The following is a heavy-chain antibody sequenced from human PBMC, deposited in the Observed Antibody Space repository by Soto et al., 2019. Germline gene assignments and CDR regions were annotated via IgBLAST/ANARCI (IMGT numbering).Heavy chain of an antibody. CDR3: AKRRGAGGHFDY. Sequence: LRLSCAASGFTFSSYSMGWVLQGPGKGLEWVAVVSIGGSTHYADSVRGRFTISRDNSKNTLSLQMNSLTAEDTAVYFCAKRRGAGGHFDYWGQGALVTVSA. J-gene: IGHJ4*02. CDR1: GFTFSSYS. CDR2: VSIGGST. D-gene: IGHD2-15*01. V-gene: IGHV3-23*01.